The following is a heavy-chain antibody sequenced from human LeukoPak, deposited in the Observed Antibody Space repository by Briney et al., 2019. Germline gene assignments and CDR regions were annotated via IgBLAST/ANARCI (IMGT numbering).Heavy chain of an antibody. CDR3: ARVSGDGYPMGFFDY. CDR1: GFTFSSYN. Sequence: GGSLRLSCAASGFTFSSYNMNWVRQAPGKGLEWVSSITSGSSYIYYADSVKGRFTISRDNAKNTLYLQMNSLRAEDTAVYYCARVSGDGYPMGFFDYWGQGTLVTVSS. CDR2: ITSGSSYI. D-gene: IGHD5-24*01. J-gene: IGHJ4*02. V-gene: IGHV3-21*01.